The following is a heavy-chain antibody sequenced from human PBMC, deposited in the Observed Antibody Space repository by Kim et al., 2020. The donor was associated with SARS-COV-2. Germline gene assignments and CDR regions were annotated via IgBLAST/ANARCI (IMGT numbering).Heavy chain of an antibody. V-gene: IGHV1-69*13. CDR2: IIPIFGTA. J-gene: IGHJ4*02. D-gene: IGHD6-19*01. CDR3: ARALTGHPADSSGWFYFDY. Sequence: SVKVSCKASGGTFSSYAISWVRQAPGQGLEWMGGIIPIFGTANYAQKFQGRVTITADESTSTAYMELSSLRSEDTAVYYCARALTGHPADSSGWFYFDYWGQGTLVTVSS. CDR1: GGTFSSYA.